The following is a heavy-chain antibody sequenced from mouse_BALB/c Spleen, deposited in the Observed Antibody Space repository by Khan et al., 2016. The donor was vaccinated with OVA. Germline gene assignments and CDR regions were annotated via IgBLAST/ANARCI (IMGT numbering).Heavy chain of an antibody. J-gene: IGHJ2*01. Sequence: EVKLEGSGGGLVQPGGSMKLSCVVFGFTFSNYWMNWVRQSPEKGLVWVAEIRLKSDDYVTLYAASVKGWFTISRYDSKSSVDLQMNSIRAEGTGIYYCWMRLRGQGTTLTVSS. CDR1: GFTFSNYW. CDR3: WMRL. V-gene: IGHV6-6*02. D-gene: IGHD1-2*01. CDR2: IRLKSDDYVT.